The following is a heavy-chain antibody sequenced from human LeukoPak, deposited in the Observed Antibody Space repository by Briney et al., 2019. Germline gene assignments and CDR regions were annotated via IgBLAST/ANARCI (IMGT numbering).Heavy chain of an antibody. Sequence: GGSLRLSCEASGFTFSNYGMNWVRQAPGKGLQWISYIRPNDGTTHYADSVKGRFTISRDNAKNSLSLQMTSLRADDSAVYYCVRGQTSLDNWFDPWGQGTLVTVSS. V-gene: IGHV3-48*03. CDR2: IRPNDGTT. J-gene: IGHJ5*02. CDR3: VRGQTSLDNWFDP. CDR1: GFTFSNYG.